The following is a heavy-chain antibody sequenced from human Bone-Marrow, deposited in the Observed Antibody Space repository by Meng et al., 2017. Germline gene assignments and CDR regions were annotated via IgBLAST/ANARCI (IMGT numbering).Heavy chain of an antibody. V-gene: IGHV1-69*02. CDR2: ISPILGIE. CDR1: GGTFSSYP. Sequence: QVQLVQSGAEVKKPGSSVQVSCNASGGTFSSYPISWVRQAPGQGLEWRGRISPILGIENYAQKFQGRVTITAEKSTSTAYMELSRLRSEDTAVYYCARARMYRGGHHSYYGMDVWGQGTTVTVSS. J-gene: IGHJ6*02. D-gene: IGHD3-16*01. CDR3: ARARMYRGGHHSYYGMDV.